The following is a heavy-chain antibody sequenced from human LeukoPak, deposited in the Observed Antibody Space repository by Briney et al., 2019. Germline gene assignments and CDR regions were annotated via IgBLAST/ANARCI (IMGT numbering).Heavy chain of an antibody. CDR3: ARGASYNWNLYYYYYYMDV. CDR1: GGSVSTGSDF. J-gene: IGHJ6*03. D-gene: IGHD1-20*01. V-gene: IGHV4-61*01. CDR2: IYYSGST. Sequence: PSETPSLTCTVSGGSVSTGSDFLSWIRQPPGKGLEWIGYIYYSGSTNYNPSLKSRVTISVDRSKNQFSLKLSSVTAADTAVYYCARGASYNWNLYYYYYYMDVWGKGTTVTVSS.